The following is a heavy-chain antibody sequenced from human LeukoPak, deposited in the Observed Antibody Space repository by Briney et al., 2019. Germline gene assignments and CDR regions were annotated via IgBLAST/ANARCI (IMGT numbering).Heavy chain of an antibody. V-gene: IGHV3-23*01. CDR3: AKGGNTKRGYSYGLFDY. D-gene: IGHD5-18*01. CDR2: ISGSGGST. J-gene: IGHJ4*02. CDR1: GFTFSSYD. Sequence: GGSLRLSCAASGFTFSSYDMSWVRQAPGKGLEWVSAISGSGGSTYYADSVKGRFTISRDNSKNTLYLQMNSLRAEDTAVYYCAKGGNTKRGYSYGLFDYWGQGTLVTVSS.